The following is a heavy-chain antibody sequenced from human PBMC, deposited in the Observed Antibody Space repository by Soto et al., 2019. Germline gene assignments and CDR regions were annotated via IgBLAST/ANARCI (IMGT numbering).Heavy chain of an antibody. CDR1: GGSISSYY. CDR2: IYYSGST. CDR3: ARGPVTSFGVVITCYYGMDV. J-gene: IGHJ6*02. D-gene: IGHD3-3*01. V-gene: IGHV4-59*01. Sequence: QVQLQESGPGLVKPSETLSLTCTVSGGSISSYYGSWIRQPPGKGLEWIGYIYYSGSTNYNPSLKGRVTISVDTSKKQCSLKLSSVTAEDTAVYYCARGPVTSFGVVITCYYGMDVWGQGTMVTVSS.